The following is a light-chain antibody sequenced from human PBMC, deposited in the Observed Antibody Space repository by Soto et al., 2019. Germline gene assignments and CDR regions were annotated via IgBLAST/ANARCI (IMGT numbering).Light chain of an antibody. Sequence: DIQMTQSPSSLSASVGDRVTITCRASQSINTYLNWYQQRPGKAPKLLIHAASSLQSGVPSRFSGSGSGTDFNLTISSLQPEDSATYYCQQSYNSPRTFGQGTKVEIK. CDR2: AAS. J-gene: IGKJ2*01. CDR1: QSINTY. V-gene: IGKV1-39*01. CDR3: QQSYNSPRT.